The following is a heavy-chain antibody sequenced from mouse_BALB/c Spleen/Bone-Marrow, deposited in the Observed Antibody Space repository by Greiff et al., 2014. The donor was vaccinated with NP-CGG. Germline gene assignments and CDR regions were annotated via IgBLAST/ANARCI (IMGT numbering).Heavy chain of an antibody. J-gene: IGHJ3*01. D-gene: IGHD1-3*01. CDR2: IDPSDSET. CDR1: GYTFTSYW. CDR3: ARKKSKLGLWFAY. V-gene: IGHV1-61*01. Sequence: QVQLKESGAELVRPGASVKLPCKASGYTFTSYWMNWVKQRPGQGLEWIGMIDPSDSETHYNQMFKDKATLTVDKSSSTAYMQLSSLTSEDSAVYYCARKKSKLGLWFAYWGQGTLVTVSA.